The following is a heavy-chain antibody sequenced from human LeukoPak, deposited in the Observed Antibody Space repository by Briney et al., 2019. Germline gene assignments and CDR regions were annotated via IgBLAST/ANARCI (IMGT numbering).Heavy chain of an antibody. CDR2: INPSGGST. J-gene: IGHJ3*02. CDR1: GYTFTSYY. Sequence: GASVKVSCKASGYTFTSYYMHWVRQAPGQGREWMGIINPSGGSTSYAQKFQGRVTMTRDMSTSTVYMELSSLRSEDTAVYYCARGSNYCSSTSCPHDAFDIWGQRTMVTVSS. D-gene: IGHD2-2*01. V-gene: IGHV1-46*01. CDR3: ARGSNYCSSTSCPHDAFDI.